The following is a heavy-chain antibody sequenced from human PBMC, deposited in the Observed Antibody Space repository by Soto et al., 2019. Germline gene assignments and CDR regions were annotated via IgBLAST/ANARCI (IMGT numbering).Heavy chain of an antibody. D-gene: IGHD3-16*01. J-gene: IGHJ4*02. V-gene: IGHV3-66*01. CDR2: IYTGGNT. Sequence: EVQLVESGGALVQRGGSLRLSCAVSGSTLSRDNMNWVRQAPGKGPEWVSIIYTGGNTYYAASVKGRFSVSRDRSTNTLFLQMDSLRAEDTAVYDCMTEYMMGAESLAYWGQGTLVTVSS. CDR3: MTEYMMGAESLAY. CDR1: GSTLSRDN.